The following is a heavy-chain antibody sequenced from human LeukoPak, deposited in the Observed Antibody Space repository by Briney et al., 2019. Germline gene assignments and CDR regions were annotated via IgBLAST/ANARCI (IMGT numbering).Heavy chain of an antibody. V-gene: IGHV3-21*01. D-gene: IGHD6-13*01. CDR2: ISSSSSYI. CDR1: GFTFSSYS. CDR3: ARDRYSSSWYGYYYYYYMDV. J-gene: IGHJ6*03. Sequence: GGSLRLSCAASGFTFSSYSMNWVRQAPGKGLEWVSSISSSSSYIYYADSVKGRFTISRDNAKNSLYLQMNSPRAEDTAVYYCARDRYSSSWYGYYYYYYMDVWGKGTTVTVSS.